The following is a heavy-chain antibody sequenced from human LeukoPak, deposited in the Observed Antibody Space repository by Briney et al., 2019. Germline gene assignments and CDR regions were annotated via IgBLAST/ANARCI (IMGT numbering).Heavy chain of an antibody. D-gene: IGHD4-17*01. V-gene: IGHV4-59*12. CDR1: SGSISRYY. CDR2: ISYSGST. Sequence: SETLSLTCTVSSGSISRYYWSWIRQPPGKGLEWIGYISYSGSTYYNPSLKSRVTISVDTSKNQFSLKLSSVTAADTAVYYCASLGDYALDRIDYWGQGTLVTVSS. J-gene: IGHJ4*02. CDR3: ASLGDYALDRIDY.